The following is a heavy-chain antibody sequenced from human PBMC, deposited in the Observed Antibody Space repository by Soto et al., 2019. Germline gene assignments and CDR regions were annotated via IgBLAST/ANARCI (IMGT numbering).Heavy chain of an antibody. CDR2: VYWDDDK. D-gene: IGHD3-10*01. V-gene: IGHV2-5*02. J-gene: IGHJ4*02. CDR3: ARLSYYATGSQTYDY. CDR1: GFSLNTRGVG. Sequence: QITLKESGPALVKPTQTLTLTCSFSGFSLNTRGVGVGWIRQPPGKALEWLTVVYWDDDKRFSPSLKSRLTITKDAPKSQVVLTMTNVDPVDTATYYCARLSYYATGSQTYDYWGQGTLVTVSS.